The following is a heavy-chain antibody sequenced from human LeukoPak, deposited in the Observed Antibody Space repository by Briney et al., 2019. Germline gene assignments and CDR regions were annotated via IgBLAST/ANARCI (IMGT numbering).Heavy chain of an antibody. J-gene: IGHJ4*02. V-gene: IGHV3-74*01. CDR1: GFTFSSYW. CDR3: LRDLNWSLDQ. Sequence: GGSLRLSCAASGFTFSSYWMHWVRQAPGKGLVWVSRMNSDGSSTRYADSVKGRFTISRDNAKNTLYLQMNSLRAEDTAVYYCLRDLNWSLDQWGQGTLVTVSS. CDR2: MNSDGSST. D-gene: IGHD1-20*01.